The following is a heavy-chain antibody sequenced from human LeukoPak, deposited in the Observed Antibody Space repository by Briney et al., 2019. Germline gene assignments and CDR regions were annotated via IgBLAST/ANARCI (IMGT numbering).Heavy chain of an antibody. CDR3: ARTSSSSFFYDS. CDR1: GFSFSSYS. D-gene: IGHD6-6*01. J-gene: IGHJ4*02. Sequence: RGSLRLSCAASGFSFSSYSMNWVRQAPGKGLEWVSSFGYSNSYIYYADSVKGRFTVSRDNAKNSLYLQMNSLSAEDTAVYYCARTSSSSFFYDSWGQGTLVTVSS. V-gene: IGHV3-21*01. CDR2: FGYSNSYI.